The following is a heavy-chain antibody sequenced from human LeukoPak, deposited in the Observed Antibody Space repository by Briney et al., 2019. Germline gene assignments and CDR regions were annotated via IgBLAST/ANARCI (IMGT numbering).Heavy chain of an antibody. CDR2: IKSKTDGGTT. V-gene: IGHV3-15*01. D-gene: IGHD3-22*01. CDR1: GFTFSNAW. CDR3: TTTWYDSSGYHY. Sequence: PGGSLRLSCAAPGFTFSNAWMSWVRQAPGKGLEWVCRIKSKTDGGTTDYAAPVKGRFTISRDDSKNTLYLQMNSLKTEDTAVYYCTTTWYDSSGYHYWGQGTLVTVSS. J-gene: IGHJ4*02.